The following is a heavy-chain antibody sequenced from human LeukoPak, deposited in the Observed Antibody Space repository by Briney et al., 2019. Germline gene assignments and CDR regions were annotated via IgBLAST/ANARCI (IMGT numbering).Heavy chain of an antibody. CDR1: GFTFSSYG. CDR3: AKRKMKDIVVVVAASSFDY. J-gene: IGHJ4*02. V-gene: IGHV3-23*01. D-gene: IGHD2-15*01. Sequence: PGGSLRLSCAASGFTFSSYGMTWVRQAPGKGLEWVSAISGSGRSTYYADSVKGRFTISRDNSKNTLYLQMNSLRAEDTAVYYCAKRKMKDIVVVVAASSFDYWGQGTLVTVSS. CDR2: ISGSGRST.